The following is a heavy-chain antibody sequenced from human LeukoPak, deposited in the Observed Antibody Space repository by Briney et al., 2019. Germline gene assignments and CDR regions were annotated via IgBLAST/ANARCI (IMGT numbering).Heavy chain of an antibody. J-gene: IGHJ4*02. D-gene: IGHD4-17*01. Sequence: PGGSLRLSCAASGFTFSSYSMNWVRQAPGKGLEWVSYISSSSSTIYYADSVKGRFTISRDNAKNSLYLQMNSLRAEDTAVYYCAIYGPLIYGDYVDGSFDYWGQGTLVTVSS. CDR2: ISSSSSTI. V-gene: IGHV3-48*01. CDR1: GFTFSSYS. CDR3: AIYGPLIYGDYVDGSFDY.